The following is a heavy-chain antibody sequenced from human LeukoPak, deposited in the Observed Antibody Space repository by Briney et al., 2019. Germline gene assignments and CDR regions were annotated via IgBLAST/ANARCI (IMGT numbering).Heavy chain of an antibody. CDR3: ARDAYSGFDY. CDR2: IYYSGST. J-gene: IGHJ4*02. Sequence: SETLSFTCTVSGGSISSHYWSWIRQPPGKGLEWIGYIYYSGSTNYNPSLKSRVTISVDTSKNQFSLKLSSVTAADTAVYYCARDAYSGFDYWGQGTLVTVSS. V-gene: IGHV4-59*11. CDR1: GGSISSHY. D-gene: IGHD2-21*01.